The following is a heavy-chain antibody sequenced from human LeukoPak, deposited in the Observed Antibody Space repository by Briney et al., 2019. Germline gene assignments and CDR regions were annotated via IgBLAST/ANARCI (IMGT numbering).Heavy chain of an antibody. D-gene: IGHD3-9*01. J-gene: IGHJ4*02. V-gene: IGHV4-61*01. CDR3: ASSLWTYDILTGYGY. CDR2: IYYSGST. Sequence: SETLSLTCTVSGGSVSSGSYYWSWIRQPPGKGLEWIGYIYYSGSTNYNPSLKSRVTISVDTSKNQFSLKLSSVTAADTAVYYCASSLWTYDILTGYGYWGQGTLVTVSS. CDR1: GGSVSSGSYY.